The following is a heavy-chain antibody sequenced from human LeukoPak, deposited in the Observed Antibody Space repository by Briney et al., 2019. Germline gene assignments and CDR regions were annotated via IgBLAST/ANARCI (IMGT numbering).Heavy chain of an antibody. CDR3: ARDKWELLTYFDY. CDR1: GFTFSSYW. J-gene: IGHJ4*02. CDR2: IKQDGSEK. Sequence: PGGSLRLSCAASGFTFSSYWMSWVRQAPGKGLEWVANIKQDGSEKYYVDSVKGRFTISRDNAKNSLYLQMNSLRAGDTAVYYCARDKWELLTYFDYWGQGTLATVSS. D-gene: IGHD1-26*01. V-gene: IGHV3-7*03.